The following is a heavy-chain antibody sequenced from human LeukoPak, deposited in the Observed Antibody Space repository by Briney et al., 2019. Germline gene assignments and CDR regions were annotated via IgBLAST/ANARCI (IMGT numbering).Heavy chain of an antibody. Sequence: SVQASFYASCGPFISYAISWVRPPPGEGPEGMGGIIPIFGTANYPQKFQGRVTITTDESTSTAYMELSSLRSEDTAVYYCASGVAGAEYCPQWRRGPVVTVS. CDR1: CGPFISYA. CDR2: IIPIFGTA. D-gene: IGHD6-19*01. CDR3: ASGVAGAEYCPQ. V-gene: IGHV1-69*05. J-gene: IGHJ1*01.